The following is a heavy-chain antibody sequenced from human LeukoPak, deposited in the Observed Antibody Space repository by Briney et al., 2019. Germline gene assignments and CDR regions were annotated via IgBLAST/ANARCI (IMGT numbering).Heavy chain of an antibody. D-gene: IGHD3-10*01. CDR2: INHSGST. Sequence: SETLSLTCAVYGGSFSGYYWSWIRQPPGKGRELIGEINHSGSTNDNPSLKSRITISVDTSKNQFSLKLSYVTAADTAVYYCARGSGSYKNFDSWGQGTLVTVSS. J-gene: IGHJ4*02. CDR1: GGSFSGYY. V-gene: IGHV4-34*01. CDR3: ARGSGSYKNFDS.